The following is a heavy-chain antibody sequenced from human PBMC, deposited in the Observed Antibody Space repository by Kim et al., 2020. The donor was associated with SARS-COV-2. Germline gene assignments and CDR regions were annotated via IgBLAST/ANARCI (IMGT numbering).Heavy chain of an antibody. V-gene: IGHV3-74*01. CDR1: GFTFSRYW. J-gene: IGHJ4*02. CDR2: IYSDGSGT. D-gene: IGHD3-22*01. CDR3: ARRAVDSSGTYYFDY. Sequence: LSLTCAASGFTFSRYWMHWVRQPPGKGLVWVSRIYSDGSGTSYADSVKGRFTISRDNAKNTLYLQMNSLRAEDTALYYCARRAVDSSGTYYFDYWGQGTLVTVSS.